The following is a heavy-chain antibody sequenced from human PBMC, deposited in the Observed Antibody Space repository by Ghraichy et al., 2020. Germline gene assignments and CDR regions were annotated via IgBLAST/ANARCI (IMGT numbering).Heavy chain of an antibody. Sequence: SETLSLTCTVSGGSISSYYWSWIRQPPGKGLEWIGYIYYSGSTNYNPSLKSRVTISVDTSKNQFSLKLSSVTAADTAVYYCARSDFGVATIVWYFDYWGQGTLVTVSS. CDR3: ARSDFGVATIVWYFDY. J-gene: IGHJ4*02. V-gene: IGHV4-59*01. CDR2: IYYSGST. CDR1: GGSISSYY. D-gene: IGHD5-12*01.